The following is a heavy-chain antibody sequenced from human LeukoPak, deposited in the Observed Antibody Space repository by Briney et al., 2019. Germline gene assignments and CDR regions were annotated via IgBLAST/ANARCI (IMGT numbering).Heavy chain of an antibody. CDR2: IKQDGSEE. D-gene: IGHD6-19*01. J-gene: IGHJ4*02. Sequence: GGSLRLSCAASGFTFSTYWLSWVHQAPGKGLEWVANIKQDGSEEAYVDSVKGRFTISRDNAKNSLYLQMNSLRAEDTAVYYCAGGSGWLIEVYWGQGSLVTVSS. CDR3: AGGSGWLIEVY. V-gene: IGHV3-7*01. CDR1: GFTFSTYW.